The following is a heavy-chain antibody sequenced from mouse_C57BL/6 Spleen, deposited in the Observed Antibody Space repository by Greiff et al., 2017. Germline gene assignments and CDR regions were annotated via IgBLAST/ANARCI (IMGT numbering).Heavy chain of an antibody. V-gene: IGHV5-17*01. CDR3: ARPRVDYAMDY. CDR1: GFTFSDYG. J-gene: IGHJ4*01. CDR2: ISSGSSTI. D-gene: IGHD1-1*02. Sequence: EVKVEESGGGLVKPGGSLKLSCAASGFTFSDYGMHWVRQAPEKGLEWVAYISSGSSTIYYADTVKGRFTISRDNANNTLFLQMTSLRSEDTAMYYCARPRVDYAMDYWGQGTSVTVSS.